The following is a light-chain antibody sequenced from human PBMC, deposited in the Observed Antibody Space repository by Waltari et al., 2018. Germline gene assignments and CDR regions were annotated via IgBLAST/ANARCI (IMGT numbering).Light chain of an antibody. CDR2: DAS. V-gene: IGKV3-11*01. Sequence: EIVFTQSPATLSLSLGLRVTLSCRDSQSVSSYLAWYQQKPGQAPRLLIYDASNRATGIPARFSGSGSGTDFTLTISSLEPEDFAVYYCQLRSNWPTFGPGTKVDIK. CDR1: QSVSSY. CDR3: QLRSNWPT. J-gene: IGKJ3*01.